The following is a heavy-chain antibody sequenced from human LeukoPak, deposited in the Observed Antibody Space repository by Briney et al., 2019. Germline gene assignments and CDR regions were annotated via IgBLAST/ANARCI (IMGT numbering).Heavy chain of an antibody. D-gene: IGHD6-19*01. Sequence: SQTLSLTCAISGDSVSSNSAAWNWIRQSPSRGLEWLGRTYYRSKWYNDYAVSVKSRITINPDTSKNQFSLQLNSVTAEDTAVYYCVREGPDPTQWLVRDWFDPWGQGTLVTVSS. CDR1: GDSVSSNSAA. J-gene: IGHJ5*02. CDR2: TYYRSKWYN. V-gene: IGHV6-1*01. CDR3: VREGPDPTQWLVRDWFDP.